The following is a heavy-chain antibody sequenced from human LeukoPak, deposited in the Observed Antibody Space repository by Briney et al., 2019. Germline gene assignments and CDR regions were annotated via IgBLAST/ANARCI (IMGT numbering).Heavy chain of an antibody. V-gene: IGHV4-4*09. CDR3: ARHRDYNWFDP. CDR2: IYTSGST. CDR1: GGSISSYY. J-gene: IGHJ5*02. Sequence: PSETLSLTCTVSGGSISSYYWSWIRQPPGKGLEWIWYIYTSGSTNYNPSLKSRVTRSVDTSKNQFSLKLSSVTAADTAVYYCARHRDYNWFDPWGQGTLVTVSS.